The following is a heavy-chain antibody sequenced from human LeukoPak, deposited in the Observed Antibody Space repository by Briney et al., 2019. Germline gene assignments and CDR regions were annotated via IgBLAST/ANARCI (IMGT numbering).Heavy chain of an antibody. V-gene: IGHV4-38-2*02. D-gene: IGHD5-12*01. J-gene: IGHJ3*02. Sequence: SETLSLTCTVSGYSIGSGYYWGWIRQPPGKGLEWIGRFYTSGTTNFNPSLNSRVTISVDTSKNQYSLKLISVTAADTAVYYCARDSRGYNAFDIWGQGTMVTVSS. CDR2: FYTSGTT. CDR3: ARDSRGYNAFDI. CDR1: GYSIGSGYY.